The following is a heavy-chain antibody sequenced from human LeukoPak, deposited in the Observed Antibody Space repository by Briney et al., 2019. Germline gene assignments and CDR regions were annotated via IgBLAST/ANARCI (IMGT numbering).Heavy chain of an antibody. Sequence: GGSLRLTCAASGFTFSSYGMHWVRQAPGKGLEWVAVISYDGSNKYYADSVKGRFTISRDNSKNTLYLQMNSLRAEDTAVYYCAKTMTTPYYGMDVWGQGTTVTVSS. V-gene: IGHV3-30*18. D-gene: IGHD2-15*01. J-gene: IGHJ6*02. CDR1: GFTFSSYG. CDR2: ISYDGSNK. CDR3: AKTMTTPYYGMDV.